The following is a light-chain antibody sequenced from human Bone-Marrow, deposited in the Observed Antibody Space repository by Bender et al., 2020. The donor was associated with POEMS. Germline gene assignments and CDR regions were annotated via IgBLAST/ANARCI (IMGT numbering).Light chain of an antibody. CDR1: SSDVGAYNL. J-gene: IGLJ2*01. CDR3: SSFSSSSTLVA. V-gene: IGLV2-14*02. Sequence: QSALTQPASVSGSPGQSITISCTGASSDVGAYNLVSWYQQPPGTAPKLIIYEVNKRPSGVSNRFSGSKSGNTASLTISGLQAEDEADYYCSSFSSSSTLVAFGGGTKLTVL. CDR2: EVN.